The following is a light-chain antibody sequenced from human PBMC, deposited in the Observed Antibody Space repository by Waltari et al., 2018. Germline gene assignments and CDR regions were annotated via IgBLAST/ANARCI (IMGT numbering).Light chain of an antibody. Sequence: QSVLTQPPSVSGAPGQRVTISCTGSNSNIGAGYDVHWYQQLPGTAPKLLIYGDDQRPSGVPDRFSCCKSGTSASLAITGLQAEDEADYYCQSYDSSLSGGVFGGGTKLTVL. J-gene: IGLJ2*01. CDR2: GDD. V-gene: IGLV1-40*01. CDR3: QSYDSSLSGGV. CDR1: NSNIGAGYD.